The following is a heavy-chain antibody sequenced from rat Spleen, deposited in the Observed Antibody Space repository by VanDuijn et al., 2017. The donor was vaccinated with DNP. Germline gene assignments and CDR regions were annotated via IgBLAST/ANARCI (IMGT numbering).Heavy chain of an antibody. CDR1: GFSLTSYH. J-gene: IGHJ4*01. V-gene: IGHV2-27*01. CDR3: ARDGTEVMDA. Sequence: QVQLKESEPDLVQPSQTLSLTCTVSGFSLTSYHVHWVRQPPGKGLEWMGRIQSGGRTDYNSAVKSRLSISRDTSKSQVLLKMNSLQTEDTATYYCARDGTEVMDAWGQGASVTVSS. D-gene: IGHD1-11*01. CDR2: IQSGGRT.